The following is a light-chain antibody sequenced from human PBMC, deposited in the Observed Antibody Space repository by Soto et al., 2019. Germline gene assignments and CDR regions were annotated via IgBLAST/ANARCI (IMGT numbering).Light chain of an antibody. CDR1: RSLTSGF. J-gene: IGKJ1*01. Sequence: EIVLTQSPDTLSLSPGERVTLSCRASRSLTSGFLAWYQQVPGQAPRLLIYGESSRATGVPDRFSASGSGTDFSLIITRLEPEDSAVYYCQQYADSPRTFGQGTKVDSK. CDR3: QQYADSPRT. V-gene: IGKV3-20*01. CDR2: GES.